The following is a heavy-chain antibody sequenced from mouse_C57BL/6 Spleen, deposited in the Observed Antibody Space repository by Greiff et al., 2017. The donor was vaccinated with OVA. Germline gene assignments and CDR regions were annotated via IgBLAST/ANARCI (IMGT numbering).Heavy chain of an antibody. CDR2: INPNNGGT. V-gene: IGHV1-18*01. D-gene: IGHD1-1*01. J-gene: IGHJ1*03. CDR3: ARLGYYGSSPYWYFDV. CDR1: GYTFTDYN. Sequence: VQLQQSGPELVKPGASVTIPCKASGYTFTDYNMDWVKQSHGKSLEWIGDINPNNGGTIYNQKFKGKATLTVDKSSSTAYMELRSLTSEDTAVYYCARLGYYGSSPYWYFDVWGTGTTVTVSS.